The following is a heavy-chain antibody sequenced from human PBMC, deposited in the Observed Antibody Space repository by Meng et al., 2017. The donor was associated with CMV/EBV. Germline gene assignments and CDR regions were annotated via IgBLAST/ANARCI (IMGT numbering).Heavy chain of an antibody. CDR3: ARGQSRIVVPAASVDYYYGMDV. V-gene: IGHV1-69*05. Sequence: SVKVSCKASGGTFSSYAIGWVRQAPGQGLEWMGGIIPIFGTANYAQKFQGRVTITTDESTSTAYMELSSLRSEDTAVYYCARGQSRIVVPAASVDYYYGMDVWGQGTTVTVSS. CDR1: GGTFSSYA. CDR2: IIPIFGTA. D-gene: IGHD2-2*01. J-gene: IGHJ6*02.